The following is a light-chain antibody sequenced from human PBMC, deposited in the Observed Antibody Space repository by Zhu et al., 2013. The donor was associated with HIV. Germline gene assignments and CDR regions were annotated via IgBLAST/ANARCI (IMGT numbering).Light chain of an antibody. CDR1: RTIDDTF. CDR3: QYGSSLWT. J-gene: IGKJ1*01. V-gene: IGKV3-20*01. CDR2: GTS. Sequence: ETFLTQSPVTLSLSPGERATLSCRASRTIDDTFLAWYQQRPGQPPRLLIYGTSTRATGIPDRFSGSGSGTDFTLSISRLDPEDFAVYYCQYGSSLWTFGQGTKVGNQT.